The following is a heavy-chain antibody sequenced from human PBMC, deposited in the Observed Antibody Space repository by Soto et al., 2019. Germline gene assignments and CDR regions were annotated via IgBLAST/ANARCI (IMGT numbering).Heavy chain of an antibody. CDR1: GYTFTSYD. CDR2: MNPNSGNT. D-gene: IGHD3-9*01. CDR3: ARWTRHYDILTGYVAAFDI. V-gene: IGHV1-8*01. Sequence: QVQLVQSGAEVKKPGASVKVSCKASGYTFTSYDINWVRQATGQGLEWMGWMNPNSGNTGYAQKFQGRVTMTRNTSISTAYMGLSSLRSEDTAVYYCARWTRHYDILTGYVAAFDIWGQGTMVTVSS. J-gene: IGHJ3*02.